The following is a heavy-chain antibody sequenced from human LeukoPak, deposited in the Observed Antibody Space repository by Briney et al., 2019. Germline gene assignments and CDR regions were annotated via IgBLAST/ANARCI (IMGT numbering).Heavy chain of an antibody. J-gene: IGHJ4*02. CDR3: ARGSRNYFDY. Sequence: GGSLRLSCAASGFTFSDYYMSWIHQAPGKALEWVSYVSSGSSTIYYADSVKGRFTVSRDNGKRSLYLHMNSLRSEDMAVYYCARGSRNYFDYWGQGTLVTVSS. CDR1: GFTFSDYY. CDR2: VSSGSSTI. V-gene: IGHV3-11*04.